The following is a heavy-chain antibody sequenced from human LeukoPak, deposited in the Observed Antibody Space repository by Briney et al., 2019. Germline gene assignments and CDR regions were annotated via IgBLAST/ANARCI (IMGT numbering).Heavy chain of an antibody. J-gene: IGHJ4*02. Sequence: GGSLRLSCAASGFTFSSYAMSWVRQAPGKGLEWVSGISGSGGSTYYADSAKGRFTISRDNSKNTLYLQMNSLRAEDTAVYYCAKDGYSYGSDYLDYWGQGTLVTVSS. CDR3: AKDGYSYGSDYLDY. CDR2: ISGSGGST. V-gene: IGHV3-23*01. D-gene: IGHD5-18*01. CDR1: GFTFSSYA.